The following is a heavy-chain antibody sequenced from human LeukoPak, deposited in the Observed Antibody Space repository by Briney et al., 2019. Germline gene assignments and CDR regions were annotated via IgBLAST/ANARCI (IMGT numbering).Heavy chain of an antibody. V-gene: IGHV4-61*02. CDR2: IYTSGST. D-gene: IGHD5-12*01. J-gene: IGHJ4*02. CDR3: ARDFGVHWGVATSYFDY. CDR1: GGSISSGSYY. Sequence: PSETLSLTCTVSGGSISSGSYYWSWIRQPAGKGLEWIGRIYTSGSTNYNPSLKSRATISVDTSKNQFSLKLSSVTAADTAVYYCARDFGVHWGVATSYFDYRGQGTLVTVSS.